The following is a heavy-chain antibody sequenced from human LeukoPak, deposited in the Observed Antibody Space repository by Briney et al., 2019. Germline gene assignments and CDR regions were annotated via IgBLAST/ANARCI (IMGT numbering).Heavy chain of an antibody. V-gene: IGHV4-59*08. Sequence: SETLSLTCTVSGGSISSYYWSWIRQPPGKGLEWIGYIYSSGSTNYNPSLKSRVTISVDTSKNQFSLELNSVIAADTAVYYCARQVATKGEWAFDIWGQGTLVTVSS. CDR1: GGSISSYY. CDR2: IYSSGST. CDR3: ARQVATKGEWAFDI. D-gene: IGHD5-12*01. J-gene: IGHJ3*02.